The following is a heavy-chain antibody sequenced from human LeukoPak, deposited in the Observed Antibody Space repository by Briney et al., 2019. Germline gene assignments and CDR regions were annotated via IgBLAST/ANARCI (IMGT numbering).Heavy chain of an antibody. CDR3: AKGHRNTMGDPEGRWGYYFDY. CDR2: ISYDGSNK. V-gene: IGHV3-30-3*01. D-gene: IGHD3-10*01. J-gene: IGHJ4*02. Sequence: PGGSLRLSCAASGFTFSSYAMHWVRQAPGKGLEWVAVISYDGSNKYYADSVKGRFTISRDNSKNTLYLQMNSLRAEDTALYYCAKGHRNTMGDPEGRWGYYFDYWGQGTLVTVSS. CDR1: GFTFSSYA.